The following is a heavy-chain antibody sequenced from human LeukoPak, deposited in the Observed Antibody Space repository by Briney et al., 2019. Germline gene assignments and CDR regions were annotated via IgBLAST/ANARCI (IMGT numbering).Heavy chain of an antibody. V-gene: IGHV4-34*01. D-gene: IGHD3-10*01. CDR1: GGSFSGYY. CDR2: INHSGST. Sequence: RTSETLSLTCAVYGGSFSGYYWSWIRQPPGKGLEWIGEINHSGSTNYNPSLKSRVTISVDTSKNQFSLKLSSVTAADTAVYYCARGYGSGNIDYWGQGTLVTVSS. CDR3: ARGYGSGNIDY. J-gene: IGHJ4*02.